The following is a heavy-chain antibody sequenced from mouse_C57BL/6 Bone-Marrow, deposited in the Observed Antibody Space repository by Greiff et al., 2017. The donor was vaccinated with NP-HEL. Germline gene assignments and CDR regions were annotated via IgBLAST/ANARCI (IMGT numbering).Heavy chain of an antibody. V-gene: IGHV1-50*01. CDR3: AGLAY. J-gene: IGHJ3*01. CDR2: IDPSDSYP. Sequence: VQLQQPGAELVKPGASVKLSCKASGYTFTSYWMQWVKQRPGQGLEWIGEIDPSDSYPNYNQKFKGKATLTVDTSSSTAYMQLSSLTSEDSAVYYCAGLAYWGQGTLVTVSA. CDR1: GYTFTSYW.